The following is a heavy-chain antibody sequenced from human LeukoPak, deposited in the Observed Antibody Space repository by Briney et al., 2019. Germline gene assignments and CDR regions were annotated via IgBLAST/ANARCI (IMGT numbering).Heavy chain of an antibody. J-gene: IGHJ3*02. CDR3: ARGTPHDYGDYLAAFDI. Sequence: PSQTLSLTCAVSGGSISSGGYSWSWIRQPPGKGLEWIGYIYHSGSTYYNPSLKSRVTISVDRSKNQFSLKLSSVTAADTAVYYCARGTPHDYGDYLAAFDIWGQGTMVTVSS. CDR1: GGSISSGGYS. V-gene: IGHV4-30-2*01. D-gene: IGHD4-17*01. CDR2: IYHSGST.